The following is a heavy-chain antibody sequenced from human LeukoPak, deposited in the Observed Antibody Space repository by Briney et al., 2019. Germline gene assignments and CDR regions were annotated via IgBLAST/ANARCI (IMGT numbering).Heavy chain of an antibody. D-gene: IGHD4-17*01. V-gene: IGHV4-59*01. CDR3: ARSRDDYDKFYYYYGMDV. CDR2: IYYSGST. CDR1: GGSISSYY. J-gene: IGHJ6*02. Sequence: SETLSLTCTVSGGSISSYYWSWIRQPPGKGLEWIGYIYYSGSTNYNPSLKSRVTISVDASKNQFPLKLSSVTAADTAVYYCARSRDDYDKFYYYYGMDVWGQGTTVTVSS.